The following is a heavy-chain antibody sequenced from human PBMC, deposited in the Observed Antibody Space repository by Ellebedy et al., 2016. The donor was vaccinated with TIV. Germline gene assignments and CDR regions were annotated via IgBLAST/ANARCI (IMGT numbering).Heavy chain of an antibody. V-gene: IGHV3-7*01. CDR1: GFTFSRYW. CDR2: IKHDGNEG. J-gene: IGHJ4*02. Sequence: PGGSLRLSCEASGFTFSRYWMNWVRQAPGKGLEWVASIKHDGNEGNYVDSVKGRFTISRDNAKNSLFLQMSSLRGEDTGVYYCARDQSAAFFDYWGQGILVTVSS. CDR3: ARDQSAAFFDY.